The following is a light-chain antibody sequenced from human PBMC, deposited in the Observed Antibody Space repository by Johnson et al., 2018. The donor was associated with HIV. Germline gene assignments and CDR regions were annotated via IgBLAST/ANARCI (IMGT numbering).Light chain of an antibody. Sequence: QSVLTQPPSMSAAPGQKVTISCSGSSSNIGNNYVSWYQQLPGTAPKLLIYDNDKRPSGIPDRFSASKSDTSATLGITGLQTGDEANYYCGTWDGGLSIYVFGTGTEVTGL. V-gene: IGLV1-51*01. CDR2: DND. CDR3: GTWDGGLSIYV. CDR1: SSNIGNNY. J-gene: IGLJ1*01.